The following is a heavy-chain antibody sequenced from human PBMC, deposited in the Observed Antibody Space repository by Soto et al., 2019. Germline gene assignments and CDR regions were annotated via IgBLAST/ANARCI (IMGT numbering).Heavy chain of an antibody. D-gene: IGHD2-2*02. Sequence: SETLSLTCSVSGGSISGTTYSWSWIRQPPGKGLEWIGYIYDSGNTYYNPSLKSQFSISVDRSKNQFSLKLSSVTAADTAVYYCAREEVVPAAIAYWFETWGQGTLVTVSS. CDR1: GGSISGTTYS. J-gene: IGHJ5*02. V-gene: IGHV4-30-2*01. CDR3: AREEVVPAAIAYWFET. CDR2: IYDSGNT.